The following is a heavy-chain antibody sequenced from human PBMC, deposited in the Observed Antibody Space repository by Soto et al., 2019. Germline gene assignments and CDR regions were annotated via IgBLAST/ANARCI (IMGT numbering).Heavy chain of an antibody. J-gene: IGHJ3*02. CDR2: IWYDGSNK. CDR1: GFTFSSYG. CDR3: ARDDYRGRYMGAFDI. Sequence: QVQLVESGGGVVQPGRSLRLSCAASGFTFSSYGMHWVRQAPGKGLEWVAVIWYDGSNKYYADSVKGRFTISRDNSKNTLYLQMNSLRAEDTAVYYCARDDYRGRYMGAFDIWGQGTMVTVSS. D-gene: IGHD1-26*01. V-gene: IGHV3-33*01.